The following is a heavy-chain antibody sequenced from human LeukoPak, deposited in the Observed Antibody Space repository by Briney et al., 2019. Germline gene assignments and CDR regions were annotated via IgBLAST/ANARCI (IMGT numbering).Heavy chain of an antibody. CDR1: GYTFTSYD. Sequence: ASVEVSCKASGYTFTSYDINWVRQATGQGLEWMGWMNPNSGNTGYAQKFQGRVTMTRNTSISTAYMELSSLRSEDTAVYYCARGRVAAAGVIDYWGQGTLVTVSS. V-gene: IGHV1-8*01. J-gene: IGHJ4*02. CDR2: MNPNSGNT. CDR3: ARGRVAAAGVIDY. D-gene: IGHD6-13*01.